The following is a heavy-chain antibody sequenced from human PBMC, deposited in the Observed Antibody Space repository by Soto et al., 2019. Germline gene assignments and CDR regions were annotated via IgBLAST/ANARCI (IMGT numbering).Heavy chain of an antibody. D-gene: IGHD6-19*01. CDR2: ISHDGINK. CDR1: GFSFSSYA. J-gene: IGHJ5*02. Sequence: ESGGGVVQPGRSLRLSCTASGFSFSSYAMYWFRQPPGKGLECVAVISHDGINKHYADSVKGRVTVSRDNSNHSLDLQLNSLRGEDTAMYYCARDMYSSDYFVKWFEPWGQGTLVTVSS. V-gene: IGHV3-30-3*01. CDR3: ARDMYSSDYFVKWFEP.